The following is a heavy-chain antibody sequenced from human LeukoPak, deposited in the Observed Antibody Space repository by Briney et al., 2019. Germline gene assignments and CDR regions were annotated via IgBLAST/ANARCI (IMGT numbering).Heavy chain of an antibody. CDR2: IRYDGSNK. CDR3: ALTSGWQYYFDY. V-gene: IGHV3-30*02. J-gene: IGHJ4*02. Sequence: GGSLRLSCAASGFTFSSYGMHWVRQAPGKGLEWVAFIRYDGSNKYYADSVKGRFTISRDNSKNTLYLQMNSLRAEDTAVYYCALTSGWQYYFDYWGQGTLATVSS. CDR1: GFTFSSYG. D-gene: IGHD6-19*01.